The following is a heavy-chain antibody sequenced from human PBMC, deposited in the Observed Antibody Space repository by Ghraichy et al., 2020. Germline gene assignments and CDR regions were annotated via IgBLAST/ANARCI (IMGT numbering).Heavy chain of an antibody. CDR1: GGSISSSSYY. CDR3: ARIVNDERQQLVWAVWGLNWFDP. J-gene: IGHJ5*02. Sequence: SETLSLTCTVSGGSISSSSYYWGWIRQPPGKGLEWIGSIYYSGSTYYNPSLKSRVTISVDTSKNQFSLKLSSVTAADTAVYYCARIVNDERQQLVWAVWGLNWFDPWGQGTLVTVSS. D-gene: IGHD6-13*01. CDR2: IYYSGST. V-gene: IGHV4-39*07.